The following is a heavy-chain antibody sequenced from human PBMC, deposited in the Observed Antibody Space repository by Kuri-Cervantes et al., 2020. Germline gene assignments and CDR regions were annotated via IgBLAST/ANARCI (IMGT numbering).Heavy chain of an antibody. Sequence: SETLSLTCAVSGYSISSGYYWSWIRQPPGKGLEWIGEINHSGSTNYNPSLKSRVTISVDTSKNQFSLRLSSVTAADTAVYYCASGSGYPNWFDPWGQGTLVTVSS. V-gene: IGHV4-38-2*01. CDR2: INHSGST. CDR1: GYSISSGYY. J-gene: IGHJ5*02. CDR3: ASGSGYPNWFDP. D-gene: IGHD3-3*01.